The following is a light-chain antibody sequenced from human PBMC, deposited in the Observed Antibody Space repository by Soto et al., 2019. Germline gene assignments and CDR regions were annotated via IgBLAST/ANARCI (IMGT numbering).Light chain of an antibody. Sequence: QSALTQPASVSGSPGQSITISCTGTSSDVGGYILVSWYQLHPGKAPKLMIYEGRKRPSGVSNRFSGSKSGNTASLTTSRVEAGDEADYYCQVWDTTNPVIFGGGTKLTVL. CDR3: QVWDTTNPVI. CDR1: SSDVGGYIL. CDR2: EGR. V-gene: IGLV2-14*02. J-gene: IGLJ2*01.